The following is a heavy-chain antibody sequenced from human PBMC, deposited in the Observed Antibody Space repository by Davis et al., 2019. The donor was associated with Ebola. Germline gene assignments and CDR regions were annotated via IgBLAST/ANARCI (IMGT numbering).Heavy chain of an antibody. CDR3: ARVVGSYYYGMDV. V-gene: IGHV4-39*07. CDR2: INHSGST. Sequence: SETLSLTCTVSGGSISSGDYYWSWIRQPPGKGLEWIGEINHSGSTNYNPSLKSRVTISVDTSKNQFSLKLSSVTAADTAVYYCARVVGSYYYGMDVWGQGTTVTVSS. CDR1: GGSISSGDYY. D-gene: IGHD1-26*01. J-gene: IGHJ6*02.